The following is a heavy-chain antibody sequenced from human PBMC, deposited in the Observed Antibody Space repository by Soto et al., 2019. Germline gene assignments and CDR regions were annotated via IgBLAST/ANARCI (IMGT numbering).Heavy chain of an antibody. CDR1: GSTFTRSA. J-gene: IGHJ3*02. CDR2: IVVGSGNT. CDR3: AAYYYDSSGYYTYLDI. V-gene: IGHV1-58*01. Sequence: SVKVSCKASGSTFTRSAVQWVRQARGQRLEWIGWIVVGSGNTNYAQKFQERVTITRDMSTSTAYMELSSLRSEDTAVYYCAAYYYDSSGYYTYLDIWGQGTMVTVSS. D-gene: IGHD3-22*01.